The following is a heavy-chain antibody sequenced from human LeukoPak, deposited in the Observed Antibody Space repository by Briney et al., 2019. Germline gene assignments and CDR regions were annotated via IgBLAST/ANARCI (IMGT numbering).Heavy chain of an antibody. V-gene: IGHV4-61*01. CDR1: GGSVSSGSYY. D-gene: IGHD2-2*01. CDR2: IYYSGST. Sequence: SETLSLTCTVSGGSVSSGSYYWSWIRQPPEKGLEWIGYIYYSGSTNYNPSLKSRVTISVDTSKNQFSLKLNSVTAADTAVYYCARGVLWRAFDIWGQGTMVTVSS. CDR3: ARGVLWRAFDI. J-gene: IGHJ3*02.